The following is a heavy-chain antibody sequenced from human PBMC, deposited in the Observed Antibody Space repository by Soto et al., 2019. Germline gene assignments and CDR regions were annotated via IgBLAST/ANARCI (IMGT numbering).Heavy chain of an antibody. CDR3: ARDQIIGDFWSGYYEEPFGVH. CDR2: ISYDGSNK. CDR1: GFTFSSYA. V-gene: IGHV3-30-3*01. D-gene: IGHD3-3*01. Sequence: SLRLSCAASGFTFSSYAMHWVRQAPGKGLEWVAVISYDGSNKYYADSVKGRFTISRDNSKNTLYLQMNSLRAEDTAVYYFARDQIIGDFWSGYYEEPFGVHWGQGTLVTVSS. J-gene: IGHJ4*02.